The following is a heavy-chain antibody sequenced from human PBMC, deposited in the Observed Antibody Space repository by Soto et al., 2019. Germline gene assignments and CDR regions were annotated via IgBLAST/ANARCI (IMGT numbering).Heavy chain of an antibody. CDR2: INHSGST. CDR3: AREAGTRQYWFDP. Sequence: ETLSLTCAVYGGSFSGYYWSWIRQPPGKGLEWIGEINHSGSTNYNPSLKSRVTISVDTSKNQFSLKLSSVTAADTAVYYCAREAGTRQYWFDPWGQGTLVTVSS. V-gene: IGHV4-34*01. D-gene: IGHD1-1*01. J-gene: IGHJ5*02. CDR1: GGSFSGYY.